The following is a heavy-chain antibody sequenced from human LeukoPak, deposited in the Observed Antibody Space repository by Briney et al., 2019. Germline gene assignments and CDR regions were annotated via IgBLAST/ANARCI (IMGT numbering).Heavy chain of an antibody. CDR3: ARPYCSGGSCHDYFDY. CDR1: GYTFTSYY. CDR2: INPHTGGT. J-gene: IGHJ4*02. Sequence: ASVKVSCKASGYTFTSYYMHWVRQAPGQGLEWMGWINPHTGGTNYAQKFQGRVTMTRDTSISTAYMELSGLTSDDTAVYYCARPYCSGGSCHDYFDYWGQGTLATVSS. V-gene: IGHV1-2*02. D-gene: IGHD2-15*01.